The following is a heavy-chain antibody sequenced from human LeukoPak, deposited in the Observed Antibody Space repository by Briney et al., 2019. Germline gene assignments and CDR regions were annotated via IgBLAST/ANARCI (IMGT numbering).Heavy chain of an antibody. CDR2: IYDEGNT. Sequence: SETLSLTCTVPGGSISGYYWSWVRQSSGKGLEWIANIYDEGNTKKNPSLKRRVTISRDMSKNQVSLKLTSVTAAATAIYYCARHIGAWAFDIWGQGTMVTVSP. J-gene: IGHJ3*02. V-gene: IGHV4-59*08. CDR1: GGSISGYY. CDR3: ARHIGAWAFDI.